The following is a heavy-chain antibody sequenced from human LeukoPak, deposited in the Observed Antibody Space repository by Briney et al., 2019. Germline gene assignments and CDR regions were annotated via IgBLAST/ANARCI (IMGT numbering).Heavy chain of an antibody. CDR2: ISYDGSNK. Sequence: GGSLRLSCAASGFTFSSYAMHWVRQAPGKGLEWVAVISYDGSNKYYADSVKGRFTISRDNSKNTLYLRMNSLRTEDTAVYYCARARGPNRRTMTLDYWGQGTLVTVSS. CDR3: ARARGPNRRTMTLDY. CDR1: GFTFSSYA. J-gene: IGHJ4*02. V-gene: IGHV3-30*04. D-gene: IGHD3-22*01.